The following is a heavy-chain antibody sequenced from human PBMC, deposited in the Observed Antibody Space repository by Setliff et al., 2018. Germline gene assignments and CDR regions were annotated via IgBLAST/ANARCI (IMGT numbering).Heavy chain of an antibody. D-gene: IGHD3-22*01. J-gene: IGHJ4*02. CDR3: ARGGWYSSSWYWYYDSSGYYLFDY. CDR2: MYHSGNT. CDR1: GVSISTSNW. Sequence: NPSETLSLTCAVSGVSISTSNWWSWVRQPPGKGLEWIGEMYHSGNTYYNPSLKSRVTISIDKSRNQFSLNLSSVTAADTAVYYCARGGWYSSSWYWYYDSSGYYLFDYWGQGTLVTVSS. V-gene: IGHV4-4*02.